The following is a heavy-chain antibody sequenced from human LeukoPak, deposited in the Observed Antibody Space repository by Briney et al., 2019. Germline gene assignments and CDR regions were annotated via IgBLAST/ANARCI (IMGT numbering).Heavy chain of an antibody. CDR1: GDSVSSNSVT. CDR2: TYYRSTWYN. D-gene: IGHD2-2*01. J-gene: IGHJ5*02. Sequence: SQTLSLTCAISGDSVSSNSVTWNWIRQSPSRGLEWLGRTYYRSTWYNDYSVSVRGRITVNPDTSKNQFSLHLNSVTPEDTAVYYCARRLTQYDCFDPWGQGILVTVSS. V-gene: IGHV6-1*01. CDR3: ARRLTQYDCFDP.